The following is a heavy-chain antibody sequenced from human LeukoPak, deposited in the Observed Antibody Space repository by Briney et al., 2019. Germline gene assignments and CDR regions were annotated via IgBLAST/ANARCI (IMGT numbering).Heavy chain of an antibody. Sequence: SETLSLTCTVSGDSIKNYYWSWIRQPPGKGLEWIGDIYNSGSTMYNPSLKSRVTISVDTSKNQFSLKLSSVTAADTAVYYCAKHSGSYYYWGQGTLVTVSS. J-gene: IGHJ4*02. V-gene: IGHV4-59*08. CDR3: AKHSGSYYY. D-gene: IGHD1-26*01. CDR1: GDSIKNYY. CDR2: IYNSGST.